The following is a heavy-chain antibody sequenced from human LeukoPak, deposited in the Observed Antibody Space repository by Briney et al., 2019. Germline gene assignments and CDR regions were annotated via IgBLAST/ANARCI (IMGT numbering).Heavy chain of an antibody. J-gene: IGHJ6*02. Sequence: SETLSLTCTVSGGSISTYYWSWIRQPAGKGLEWIGRIYTSGSTNYNPSLKSRVTMSVDTSKNQFSLKLSSVTAADTAVYYCARERYSNYEGVYYYYGMDVWGQGTTVTVSS. V-gene: IGHV4-4*07. CDR2: IYTSGST. CDR1: GGSISTYY. CDR3: ARERYSNYEGVYYYYGMDV. D-gene: IGHD4-11*01.